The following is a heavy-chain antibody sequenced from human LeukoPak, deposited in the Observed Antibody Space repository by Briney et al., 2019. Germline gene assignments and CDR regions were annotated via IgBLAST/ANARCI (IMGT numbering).Heavy chain of an antibody. V-gene: IGHV3-23*01. D-gene: IGHD3-16*01. J-gene: IGHJ3*02. CDR1: GFTFSSYA. Sequence: GGSLRLSCAASGFTFSSYAMSWVRQAPGQGLEWVSAISGSGGSTYYADSVKGRFTISRDKSKNTPYLQMNSLRAEDTAVYYCAKAGGGAFDIWGQGTMVTVSS. CDR3: AKAGGGAFDI. CDR2: ISGSGGST.